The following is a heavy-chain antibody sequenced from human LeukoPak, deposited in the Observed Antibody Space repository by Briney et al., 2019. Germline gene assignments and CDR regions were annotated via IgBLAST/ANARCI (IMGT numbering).Heavy chain of an antibody. Sequence: SETLSLTCAVSGYSISGPYYWGWIRQPPGKGLDWIGSIFHSGSTYYNPSFKSRLTISGDTSKNQFSLKLTSVTAADTALYFCARHSPMGTFDIWGQGTMVTVPS. CDR3: ARHSPMGTFDI. CDR2: IFHSGST. J-gene: IGHJ3*02. D-gene: IGHD7-27*01. CDR1: GYSISGPYY. V-gene: IGHV4-38-2*01.